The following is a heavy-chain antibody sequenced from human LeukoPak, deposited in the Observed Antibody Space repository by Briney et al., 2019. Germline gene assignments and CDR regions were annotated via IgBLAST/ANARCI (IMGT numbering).Heavy chain of an antibody. D-gene: IGHD3-22*01. V-gene: IGHV1-69*13. CDR1: GGTFSSYA. CDR2: IIPIFGTA. J-gene: IGHJ1*01. CDR3: AMGHDSSGYYGAFQR. Sequence: ASVKVSCKASGGTFSSYAISWVRQAPGQGLEWMGGIIPIFGTANYAQKFQGRVTITADESTSTAYMELSSLRSEDTAVYYCAMGHDSSGYYGAFQRWGQGTLVTVSS.